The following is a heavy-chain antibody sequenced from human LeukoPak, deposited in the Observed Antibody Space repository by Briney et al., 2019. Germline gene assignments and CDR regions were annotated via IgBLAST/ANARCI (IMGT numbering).Heavy chain of an antibody. Sequence: SETLSLTCIVSGGSISSSSYYWGWIRQPPGKGLEWIGSIYYSGSTYYNPSLESRVTISVDTSKNQFSLKLSSVTAADTAVYYCARGLSGSYQIDYWGQGTLVTVSS. J-gene: IGHJ4*02. CDR1: GGSISSSSYY. D-gene: IGHD1-26*01. CDR2: IYYSGST. V-gene: IGHV4-39*07. CDR3: ARGLSGSYQIDY.